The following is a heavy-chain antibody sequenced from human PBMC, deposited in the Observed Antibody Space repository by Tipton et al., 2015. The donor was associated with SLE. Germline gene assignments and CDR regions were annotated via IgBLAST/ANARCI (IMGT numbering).Heavy chain of an antibody. D-gene: IGHD3-10*01. CDR2: IYDSGST. CDR1: GGSISSGGYY. Sequence: TLSLTCTVSGGSISSGGYYWGWIRQPPGKGLEWIGSIYDSGSTYYNPSLKSRVTISVDTSKNQFSLKLSSVTAADTAVYYCARRVGSGTYLDAFDIWGQGTMVAVSS. V-gene: IGHV4-39*01. J-gene: IGHJ3*02. CDR3: ARRVGSGTYLDAFDI.